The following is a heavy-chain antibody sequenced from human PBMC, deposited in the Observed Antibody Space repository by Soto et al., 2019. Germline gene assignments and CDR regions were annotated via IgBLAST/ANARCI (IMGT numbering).Heavy chain of an antibody. Sequence: PGGSLRLSCAASGFTFSSYAMSWVRQAPGKGLEWVSAISGSGGSTYYADSVKGRFTISRDNSKNTLYLQMNSLRAEDTAVYYCAKHASYYYDSSGDPRVYFDYWGQGTLVTVSS. J-gene: IGHJ4*02. CDR2: ISGSGGST. D-gene: IGHD3-22*01. CDR1: GFTFSSYA. CDR3: AKHASYYYDSSGDPRVYFDY. V-gene: IGHV3-23*01.